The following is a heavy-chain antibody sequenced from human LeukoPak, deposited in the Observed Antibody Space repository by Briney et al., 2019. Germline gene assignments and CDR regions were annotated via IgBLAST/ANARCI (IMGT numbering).Heavy chain of an antibody. J-gene: IGHJ6*02. CDR1: GVSISSDY. D-gene: IGHD1-14*01. V-gene: IGHV4-59*01. CDR2: IYYSGST. Sequence: SETLSLTCTVSGVSISSDYWIWIRQPPGKGLEWIGYIYYSGSTNYNPSLKSRVIISVDTSKNQLSLKLSSVTAADTAVYYCARGYNSPHHMAVWGQGTTVSVSS. CDR3: ARGYNSPHHMAV.